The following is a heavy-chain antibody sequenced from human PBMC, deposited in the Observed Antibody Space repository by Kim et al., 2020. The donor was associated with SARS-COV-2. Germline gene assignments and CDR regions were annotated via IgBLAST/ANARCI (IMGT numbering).Heavy chain of an antibody. D-gene: IGHD1-26*01. CDR2: ISGSGGGT. Sequence: GGSLRLSCEVSGFTFSSYAMNWVRQAPGKGLEWVSTISGSGGGTYYSDSVRGRFTISRDNSKNTLYLQMNNLGGEYTAVYFCASRTFGAYCGQGTLVTVS. CDR1: GFTFSSYA. V-gene: IGHV3-23*01. J-gene: IGHJ1*01. CDR3: ASRTFGAY.